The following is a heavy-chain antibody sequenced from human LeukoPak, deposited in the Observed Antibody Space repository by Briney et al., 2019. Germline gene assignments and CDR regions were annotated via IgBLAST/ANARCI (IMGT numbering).Heavy chain of an antibody. D-gene: IGHD2-2*01. CDR3: AGVIVVVPAADHYYYYMDV. J-gene: IGHJ6*03. CDR2: IYYSGST. Sequence: SETLSLTCTVSGGSISSSSYYWGWIRQPPGKGLEWIGSIYYSGSTYYNPSLKSRVTKSVDTSKNQFSLKLSSVTAADTAVYYCAGVIVVVPAADHYYYYMDVWGKGTTVTVSS. CDR1: GGSISSSSYY. V-gene: IGHV4-39*07.